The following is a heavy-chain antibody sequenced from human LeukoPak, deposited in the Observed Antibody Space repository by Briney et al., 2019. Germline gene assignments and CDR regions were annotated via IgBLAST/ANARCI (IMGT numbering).Heavy chain of an antibody. Sequence: PSETLSLTCAVSGGSISSGDYYWSWIRQPPGKGLEWIGYIYHSGSTYYNPSLKSRVTISVDRSKNQFSLKLSSVTAADTAVYYCASVPVYYDFWSVGGVFDYWGQGTLVTVSS. V-gene: IGHV4-30-2*01. D-gene: IGHD3-3*01. CDR1: GGSISSGDYY. J-gene: IGHJ4*02. CDR2: IYHSGST. CDR3: ASVPVYYDFWSVGGVFDY.